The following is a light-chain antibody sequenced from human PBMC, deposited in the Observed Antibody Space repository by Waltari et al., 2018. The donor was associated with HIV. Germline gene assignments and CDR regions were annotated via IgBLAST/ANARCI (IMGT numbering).Light chain of an antibody. CDR1: TPNIGNKY. Sequence: QSVLTQPPSVSAAPGQKVTISCSGSTPNIGNKYVSWYRQLPGTAPKLLIYDNSKRPSGIPDRFSGSKSGTSATLDITGLQSGDEANYYCEAWDSSLRAVLFGGGTKVTVL. CDR2: DNS. J-gene: IGLJ2*01. V-gene: IGLV1-51*01. CDR3: EAWDSSLRAVL.